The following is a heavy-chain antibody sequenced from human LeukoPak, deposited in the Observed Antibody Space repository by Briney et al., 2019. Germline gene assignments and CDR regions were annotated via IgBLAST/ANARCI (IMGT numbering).Heavy chain of an antibody. J-gene: IGHJ4*02. CDR2: IYSGGST. V-gene: IGHV3-53*05. Sequence: GGSLRLSCAAPGFTVSGNYMSWVRQAPGKGLEWVSVIYSGGSTYYADSVKGRFTISRDNSKNTLYLQMNSLRAEDTAVYYCARSAIVPGDDYWGQGTLVTVSS. D-gene: IGHD1-26*01. CDR1: GFTVSGNY. CDR3: ARSAIVPGDDY.